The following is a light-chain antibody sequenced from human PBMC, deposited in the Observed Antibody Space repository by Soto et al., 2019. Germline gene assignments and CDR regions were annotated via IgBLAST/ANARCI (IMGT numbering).Light chain of an antibody. CDR1: QGISNY. CDR2: AAS. CDR3: QKHNGAPFT. J-gene: IGKJ4*01. Sequence: DIQMTQSPSSLSASVGDRVTITCRASQGISNYFAWYQQKPGKVPKLLMYAASTLQSGVTSRFSGSGSGTDFTLTISSLQPEDVAPYYGQKHNGAPFTFGGGTKVEIK. V-gene: IGKV1-27*01.